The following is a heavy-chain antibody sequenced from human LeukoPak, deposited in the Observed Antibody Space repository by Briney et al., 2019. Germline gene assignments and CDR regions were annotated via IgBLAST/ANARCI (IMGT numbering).Heavy chain of an antibody. CDR2: IYYSGST. Sequence: PSETLSLTCTVSGGSISSYYWSWIRQPPGEGLEWIGYIYYSGSTNYNPSLKGRVTISVDTSKDQFSLKLSSVTAADTAVYYCARGLRYDYVWGSYRYSPYGMDVWGQGTTVTVSS. CDR1: GGSISSYY. J-gene: IGHJ6*02. V-gene: IGHV4-59*01. D-gene: IGHD3-16*02. CDR3: ARGLRYDYVWGSYRYSPYGMDV.